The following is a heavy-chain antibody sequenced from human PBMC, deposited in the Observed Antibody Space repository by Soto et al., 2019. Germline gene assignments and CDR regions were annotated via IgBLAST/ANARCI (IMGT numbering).Heavy chain of an antibody. CDR2: IYYSGTT. CDR3: ARCSLVVVPAPGFDP. J-gene: IGHJ5*02. CDR1: GCSVSSGCYY. Sequence: PTETLSLTFTVSGCSVSSGCYYWSWIRQHPGKGLEWIGYIYYSGTTYYNPSLKSRVTISVDTSKNQFSLKLSSVSAADTALYYCARCSLVVVPAPGFDPWGRGTLVNVSS. D-gene: IGHD2-2*01. V-gene: IGHV4-31*03.